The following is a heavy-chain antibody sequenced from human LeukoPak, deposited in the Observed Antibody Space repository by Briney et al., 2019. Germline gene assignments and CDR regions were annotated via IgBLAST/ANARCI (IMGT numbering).Heavy chain of an antibody. CDR2: ISSSSSYI. CDR3: ARGERLVPAAPFDY. CDR1: GFTFSSYS. Sequence: GGSLRPSCAASGFTFSSYSMNWVSQAPGKGLEWVSSISSSSSYIYYADSVKGRFTISRDNAKNSLYLQMNSLRAEDTAVYYCARGERLVPAAPFDYWGQGTLVTVSS. V-gene: IGHV3-21*01. D-gene: IGHD2-2*01. J-gene: IGHJ4*02.